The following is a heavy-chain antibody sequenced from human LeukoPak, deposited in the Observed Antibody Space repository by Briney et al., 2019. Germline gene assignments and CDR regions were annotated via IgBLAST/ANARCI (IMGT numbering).Heavy chain of an antibody. D-gene: IGHD3/OR15-3a*01. CDR1: GFTFSDYW. J-gene: IGHJ4*02. V-gene: IGHV3-74*01. CDR2: IKSDGSST. CDR3: ARGTGNYYGY. Sequence: GGSLRLFCAASGFTFSDYWMHWVRQAPGKGLVWVLRIKSDGSSTSYADSVKGRFTITRDSAKNTLYLQMNSLRAEDTAVYYCARGTGNYYGYWGQGTLVTVSS.